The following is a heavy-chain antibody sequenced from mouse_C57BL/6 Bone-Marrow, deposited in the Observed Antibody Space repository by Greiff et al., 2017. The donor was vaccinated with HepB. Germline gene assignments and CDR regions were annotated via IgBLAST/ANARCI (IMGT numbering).Heavy chain of an antibody. J-gene: IGHJ2*01. V-gene: IGHV5-17*01. CDR3: ARGDY. Sequence: EVQLVESGGGLVKPGGSLKLSCAASGFTFSDYGVHWVRQAPEKGLEWVAYISSGSSTIYYADTVKGRFTISRDNAKNTLFLQMTSLRSEDTAMYYCARGDYWGQGTTLTVSS. CDR1: GFTFSDYG. CDR2: ISSGSSTI.